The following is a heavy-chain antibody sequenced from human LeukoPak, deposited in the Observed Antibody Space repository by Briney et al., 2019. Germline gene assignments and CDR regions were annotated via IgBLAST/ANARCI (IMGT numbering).Heavy chain of an antibody. J-gene: IGHJ4*02. CDR2: INHSGST. CDR1: GGSFSGYY. V-gene: IGHV4-34*01. CDR3: ARGQSIRGIYGSGSYRVDY. Sequence: SETLSLTCAVYGGSFSGYYWSWIRQPPGKGLEWIGEINHSGSTNYNPSLKSRVAISVDTSKNQFSLKLSPVTAADTAVYYCARGQSIRGIYGSGSYRVDYWGQGTLVTVSS. D-gene: IGHD3-10*01.